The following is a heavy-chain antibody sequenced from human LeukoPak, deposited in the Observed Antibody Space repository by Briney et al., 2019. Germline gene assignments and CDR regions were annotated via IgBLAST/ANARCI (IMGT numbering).Heavy chain of an antibody. CDR2: IKSKIDGGTT. CDR3: LSGIY. Sequence: PGGSLRLSCAASGFTFSNAWMNWVRQAPGKGLEWVGRIKSKIDGGTTDYAAPVKGRFTISRGDSKNTLYLQMNSLKTEDTAVYYCLSGIYWGQGTLVTVSS. D-gene: IGHD1-14*01. J-gene: IGHJ4*02. CDR1: GFTFSNAW. V-gene: IGHV3-15*07.